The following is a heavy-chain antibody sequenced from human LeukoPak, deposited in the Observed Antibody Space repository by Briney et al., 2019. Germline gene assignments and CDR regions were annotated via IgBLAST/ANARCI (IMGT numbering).Heavy chain of an antibody. J-gene: IGHJ4*02. CDR1: GFTFSSYS. CDR2: ISSSSSYI. Sequence: PGGSLRLSCAASGFTFSSYSMNWVRQAPGKGLEWVSSISSSSSYIYYADSVKGRFTISRDNSKNTLYLQMNSLRVEDTAVYYCTRDLVGATSDFWGQGTLVTVSS. V-gene: IGHV3-21*01. CDR3: TRDLVGATSDF. D-gene: IGHD1-26*01.